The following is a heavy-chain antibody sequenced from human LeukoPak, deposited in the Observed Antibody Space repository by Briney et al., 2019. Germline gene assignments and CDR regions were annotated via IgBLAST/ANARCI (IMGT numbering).Heavy chain of an antibody. CDR2: ISSDGSNK. D-gene: IGHD6-25*01. CDR3: AREVGSAAGMDY. J-gene: IGHJ4*02. CDR1: GFTFSSYG. Sequence: PGGSLRLSCAASGFTFSSYGMHWVRQAPGKGLEWVAVISSDGSNKYYADSVKGRFTISRDNSKNTLYLLMNSLRAEDTAVYYCAREVGSAAGMDYWGQGTLVTVSS. V-gene: IGHV3-30*03.